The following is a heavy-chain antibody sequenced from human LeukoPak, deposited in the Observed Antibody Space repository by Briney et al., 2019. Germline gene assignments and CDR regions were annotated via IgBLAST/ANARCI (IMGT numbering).Heavy chain of an antibody. D-gene: IGHD1-7*01. J-gene: IGHJ3*02. CDR2: ISYDGSNK. CDR3: AREELELHPLDAFDI. CDR1: GFTFSSYA. Sequence: GGSLRLSCAASGFTFSSYAMHWVRQAPGKGLEWVAVISYDGSNKFYADSMKGRFIISRDNAKNSLYLQMNSLRAEDTAVYYCAREELELHPLDAFDIWGQGTMVTVSS. V-gene: IGHV3-30-3*01.